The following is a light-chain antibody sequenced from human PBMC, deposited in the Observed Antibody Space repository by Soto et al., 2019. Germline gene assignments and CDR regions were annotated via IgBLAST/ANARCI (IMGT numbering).Light chain of an antibody. V-gene: IGLV2-23*02. J-gene: IGLJ1*01. CDR2: EVS. Sequence: QSALAQPASVSGSPGQSITISCTGTSSDAGSYNLVSWYQQHPGKAPKLMIYEVSKRPSGVSNRFSGSKSGNTASLTISGLQAEDEADYYCCSYAGSSTPYVFGTGTKVT. CDR1: SSDAGSYNL. CDR3: CSYAGSSTPYV.